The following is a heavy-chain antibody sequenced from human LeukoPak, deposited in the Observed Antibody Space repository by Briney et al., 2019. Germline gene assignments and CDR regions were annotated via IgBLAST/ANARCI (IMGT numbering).Heavy chain of an antibody. CDR3: ARRGGSGTYYGGLGYYFDY. D-gene: IGHD3-10*01. CDR2: ISPGDSDT. CDR1: GYSFSSYW. V-gene: IGHV5-51*01. Sequence: GESLQISCKGSGYSFSSYWIAWVRQMPGKGLEWMGIISPGDSDTRYSPSFQGQVTISADKSISTAYLQWSSLKASDTAMYYCARRGGSGTYYGGLGYYFDYWGQGTLVTVSS. J-gene: IGHJ4*02.